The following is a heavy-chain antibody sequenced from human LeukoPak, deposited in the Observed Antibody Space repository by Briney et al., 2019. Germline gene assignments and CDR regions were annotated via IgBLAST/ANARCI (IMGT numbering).Heavy chain of an antibody. J-gene: IGHJ1*01. Sequence: GGSLRLSCAASGFTFSSYWMSWVRQAPGKGLEWVANIKQDGSEKYYVDSVKGRFTISRDNAKNSLYLQMNSLRAEDTAVYYCATYSSLNRREFQYWGQGTLLTVSS. CDR1: GFTFSSYW. D-gene: IGHD3-22*01. CDR3: ATYSSLNRREFQY. CDR2: IKQDGSEK. V-gene: IGHV3-7*01.